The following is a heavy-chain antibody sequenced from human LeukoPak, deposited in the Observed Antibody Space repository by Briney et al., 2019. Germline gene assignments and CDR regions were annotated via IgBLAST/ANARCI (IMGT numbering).Heavy chain of an antibody. V-gene: IGHV3-33*01. CDR1: GFSFSTYG. CDR2: IWNAGTNT. D-gene: IGHD3-16*01. CDR3: AGDTPPGGDYYFDY. J-gene: IGHJ4*02. Sequence: GGSLRLSCAASGFSFSTYGMHWVRQAPGKGLEWVALIWNAGTNTYYADSVRGRFTISRDNSKNTLYLQMNSLRAEDTAVYYCAGDTPPGGDYYFDYWGQGTLVIVSS.